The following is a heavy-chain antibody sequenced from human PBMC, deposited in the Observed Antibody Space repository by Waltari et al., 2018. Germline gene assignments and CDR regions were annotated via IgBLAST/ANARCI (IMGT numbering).Heavy chain of an antibody. Sequence: EVQLVESGGASVQTGESLRLSCAASGFTFSNYWMHWVRQTPGKGLFWISHINNNGEGASYADSVRGRFTISRDNAKNTVFLQMTSLRAEDTGLYLCVRDDPGYGMDVWGQGTPVTVSS. CDR1: GFTFSNYW. V-gene: IGHV3-74*01. J-gene: IGHJ6*01. CDR2: INNNGEGA. CDR3: VRDDPGYGMDV.